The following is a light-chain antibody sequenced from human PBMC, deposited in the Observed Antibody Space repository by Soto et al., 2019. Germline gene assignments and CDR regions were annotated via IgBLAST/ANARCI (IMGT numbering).Light chain of an antibody. CDR3: QQYGTKVS. V-gene: IGKV3-20*01. CDR1: QSLSSSY. J-gene: IGKJ3*01. CDR2: RSS. Sequence: TLSCRASQSLSSSYLAWYQQKAGQPPRLLMFRSSDRAAGVPDRFSGSASGTEFTLTISSLEPEDFAVYYCQQYGTKVSFGPGTKVDI.